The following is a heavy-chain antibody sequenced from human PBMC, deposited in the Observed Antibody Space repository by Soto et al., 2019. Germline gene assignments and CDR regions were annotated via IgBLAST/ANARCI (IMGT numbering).Heavy chain of an antibody. D-gene: IGHD6-19*01. CDR2: IYSSGST. CDR3: GSAFGGWPPDS. V-gene: IGHV4-59*01. CDR1: GASMSTYY. Sequence: PSETLSLTCTASGASMSTYYWNWFRQPPGKGLEWIGYIYSSGSTNYNPSLKSRVAISIGTSKKQLSLNLTSVTAADTAVYYCGSAFGGWPPDSWSQGTLVTVS. J-gene: IGHJ4*02.